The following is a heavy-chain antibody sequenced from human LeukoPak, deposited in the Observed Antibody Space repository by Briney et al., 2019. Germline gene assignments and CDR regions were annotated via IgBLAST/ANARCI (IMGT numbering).Heavy chain of an antibody. CDR1: GGSFSGYY. D-gene: IGHD3-3*01. Sequence: PSETLSLTCAVYGGSFSGYYWSWIRQPPGKGLEWIGEINHSGSTNYNPSLKSRVTISVDTSKNQFSLKLSSVTAADTAVYYCARVSDFWSGYYRYWGQGTLVTVSS. V-gene: IGHV4-34*01. CDR2: INHSGST. J-gene: IGHJ4*02. CDR3: ARVSDFWSGYYRY.